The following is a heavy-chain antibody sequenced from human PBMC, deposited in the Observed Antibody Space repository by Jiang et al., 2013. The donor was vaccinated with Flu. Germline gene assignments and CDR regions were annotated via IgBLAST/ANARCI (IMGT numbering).Heavy chain of an antibody. Sequence: SCKTSGYTFTSYGISWVRQAPGQGLEWMGWISANSGDTNYAQRLQGRVTLNTDTSTSTAYMELRSLRSDDTAVYYCARDPPAPYYYGSGVFDYWGQGTLVTVSS. D-gene: IGHD3-10*01. CDR2: ISANSGDT. CDR3: ARDPPAPYYYGSGVFDY. CDR1: GYTFTSYG. V-gene: IGHV1-18*01. J-gene: IGHJ4*02.